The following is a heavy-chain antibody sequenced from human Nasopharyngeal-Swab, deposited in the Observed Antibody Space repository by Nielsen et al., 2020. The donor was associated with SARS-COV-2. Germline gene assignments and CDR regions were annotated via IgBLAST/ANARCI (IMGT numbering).Heavy chain of an antibody. CDR2: IYYSGST. Sequence: WIRQPPGKGLEWIGSIYYSGSTYYTPCLKSRVTISVDTAKNQFSLKLSSVTAADTAVYYCARRSRRGYDLYWGQGTLVTVSS. D-gene: IGHD5-12*01. CDR3: ARRSRRGYDLY. V-gene: IGHV4-39*01. J-gene: IGHJ4*02.